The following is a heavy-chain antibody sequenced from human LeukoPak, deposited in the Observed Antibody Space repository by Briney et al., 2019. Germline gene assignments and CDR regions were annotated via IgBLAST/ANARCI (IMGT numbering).Heavy chain of an antibody. CDR2: INPSGGST. V-gene: IGHV1-46*01. Sequence: GASVKVSCKASGYTFTSYYMPWVRQAPGQGLEWMGIINPSGGSTSYAQKFQGRVTMTRDMSISTAYMELSRLRSDDTAVYYCARVGENSSGCRRWCWFDPWGQGTLVTVSS. CDR1: GYTFTSYY. J-gene: IGHJ5*02. D-gene: IGHD6-19*01. CDR3: ARVGENSSGCRRWCWFDP.